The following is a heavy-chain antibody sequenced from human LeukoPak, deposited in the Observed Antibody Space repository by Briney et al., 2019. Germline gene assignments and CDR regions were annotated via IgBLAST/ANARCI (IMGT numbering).Heavy chain of an antibody. J-gene: IGHJ6*02. CDR1: GFTFSNAW. V-gene: IGHV3-15*01. Sequence: GGSLRLSCAASGFTFSNAWMSWVRQAPGKGLEWVGRIKSKTDGGTTDYAAPVKGRFTISRDDSKNTLYLQMNGLKTEDTAVYYCTTDSSGYYYYYYGMDVWGQGTTVTVSS. CDR2: IKSKTDGGTT. CDR3: TTDSSGYYYYYYGMDV. D-gene: IGHD3-22*01.